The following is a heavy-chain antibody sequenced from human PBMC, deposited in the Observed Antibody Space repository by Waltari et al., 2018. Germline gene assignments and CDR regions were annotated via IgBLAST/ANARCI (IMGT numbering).Heavy chain of an antibody. D-gene: IGHD3-16*01. J-gene: IGHJ2*01. Sequence: EVQLVESGGGLIQPGGSLRLSCAASGCTVRTPYMNWVRQAPGKGLEWVSVISRDGTHYADSVKGRFTISRDNSKNTVYLQMNTLRAEDTALYYCARDVTGYYYFDLWGRGTLVTVSS. CDR2: ISRDGT. CDR3: ARDVTGYYYFDL. CDR1: GCTVRTPY. V-gene: IGHV3-53*01.